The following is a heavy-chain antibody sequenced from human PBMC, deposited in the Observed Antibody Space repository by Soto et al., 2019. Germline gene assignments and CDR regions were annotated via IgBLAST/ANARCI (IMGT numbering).Heavy chain of an antibody. CDR2: IRSKANSYAT. J-gene: IGHJ6*02. CDR1: GFTFSGSA. Sequence: PGGSLRLSCAASGFTFSGSAMHWVRQASGKGLEWVGRIRSKANSYATAYAASVKGRFTISRDDSKNTAYLQMNSLKTEDTAVYYCTSPTYYYDSSGYTEGMAVWGQGTTVTVSS. V-gene: IGHV3-73*01. D-gene: IGHD3-22*01. CDR3: TSPTYYYDSSGYTEGMAV.